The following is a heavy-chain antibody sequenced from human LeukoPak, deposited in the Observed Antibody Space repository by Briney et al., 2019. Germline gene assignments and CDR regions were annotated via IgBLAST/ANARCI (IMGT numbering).Heavy chain of an antibody. Sequence: GGSLRLSCAASGFTFSSYAMSWVRQAPGKGLEWVSAISGSGGSTYYADSVKGRFTVSRDNSKNTLYLQMNSLRAEDTAVYYCAKASHGHIVVVTVDYWGQGTLVTVSS. V-gene: IGHV3-23*01. CDR3: AKASHGHIVVVTVDY. CDR2: ISGSGGST. CDR1: GFTFSSYA. J-gene: IGHJ4*02. D-gene: IGHD2-21*02.